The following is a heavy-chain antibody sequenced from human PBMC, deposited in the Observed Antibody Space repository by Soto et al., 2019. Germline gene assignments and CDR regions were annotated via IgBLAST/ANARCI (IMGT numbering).Heavy chain of an antibody. J-gene: IGHJ4*02. D-gene: IGHD6-6*01. CDR3: ARVSSSGDY. CDR2: INHSGST. Sequence: KPSETLSLTCAVYGGSFSCYYWSWIRQPPGKGLEWIGEINHSGSTNYNPSLKSRVTISVDTSKNQFSLKLSSVTAADTAVYYCARVSSSGDYWGQGTLVNVFS. V-gene: IGHV4-34*01. CDR1: GGSFSCYY.